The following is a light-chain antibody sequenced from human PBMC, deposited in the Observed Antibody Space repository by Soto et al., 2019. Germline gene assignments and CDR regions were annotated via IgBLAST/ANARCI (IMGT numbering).Light chain of an antibody. CDR1: QSISSW. CDR2: DAS. V-gene: IGKV1-5*01. CDR3: QQYNSYSLT. J-gene: IGKJ4*01. Sequence: DIQMTQSPSTLSSSVGDRVTITCRASQSISSWLAWYQQKPGKAPKLLIYDASSLESGVPSRFSGSGSGTEFTLTISSLQPDDFATYYCQQYNSYSLTFGGGTKVEIK.